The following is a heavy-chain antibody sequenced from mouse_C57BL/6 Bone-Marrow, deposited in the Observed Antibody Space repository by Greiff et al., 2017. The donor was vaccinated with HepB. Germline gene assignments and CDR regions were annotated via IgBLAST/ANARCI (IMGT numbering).Heavy chain of an antibody. V-gene: IGHV5-17*02. CDR1: GFTLSSFG. J-gene: IGHJ4*01. CDR2: ISSGGTTI. Sequence: EVMLVESGGGLVQPGGSRKLSCAVSGFTLSSFGIHWVRQAPEKGLEWVAYISSGGTTIYYADTVKGRFTISRDNPRNTLCLQMTSLRSEDTAMYYCAKYGNYVGYAMDYWGQGTSVTVSS. D-gene: IGHD2-10*02. CDR3: AKYGNYVGYAMDY.